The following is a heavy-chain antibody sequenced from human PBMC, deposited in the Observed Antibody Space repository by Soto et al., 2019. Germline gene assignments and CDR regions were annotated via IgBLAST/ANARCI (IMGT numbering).Heavy chain of an antibody. Sequence: QMQLLQSGAEVKKTGSSVKISCKTSGWIFTFQYLHWVRQAPGQCLEWLGWITPYYGNVKYAHHLQRRISLTSDNSLTPLFLELRDLRPEDTGLYYCARSATSGDQHFIDSWGQRTLVTVSS. CDR1: GWIFTFQY. J-gene: IGHJ4*02. CDR3: ARSATSGDQHFIDS. CDR2: ITPYYGNV. D-gene: IGHD7-27*01. V-gene: IGHV1-45*02.